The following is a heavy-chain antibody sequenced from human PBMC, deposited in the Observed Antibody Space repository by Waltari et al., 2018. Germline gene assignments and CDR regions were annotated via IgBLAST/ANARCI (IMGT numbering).Heavy chain of an antibody. Sequence: EVQLLESGGGLVQPGGSLRLSCVASGFTFSTYVMNWVRQAPGKGLEWVSSISDSGGISNYADSVKCRFITSRDNSKNTLYLQMNSLRADDTAVYYCARGSGVDSWGQGTLVTISS. CDR1: GFTFSTYV. V-gene: IGHV3-23*01. D-gene: IGHD7-27*01. J-gene: IGHJ4*02. CDR3: ARGSGVDS. CDR2: ISDSGGIS.